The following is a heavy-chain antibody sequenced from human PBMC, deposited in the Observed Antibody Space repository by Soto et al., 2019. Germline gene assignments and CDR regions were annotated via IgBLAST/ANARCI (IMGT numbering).Heavy chain of an antibody. Sequence: PGGSLNLSCSASGFTFSIYAMHWVRQAPGKGLEWVAVITYDGSNKYYADSVKGRFTISRDNSKNTLYLQMNSLRAEDTAVYYCARSVYSGSYFFDYWGQGTLVTVSS. CDR3: ARSVYSGSYFFDY. CDR2: ITYDGSNK. CDR1: GFTFSIYA. V-gene: IGHV3-30-3*01. D-gene: IGHD1-26*01. J-gene: IGHJ4*02.